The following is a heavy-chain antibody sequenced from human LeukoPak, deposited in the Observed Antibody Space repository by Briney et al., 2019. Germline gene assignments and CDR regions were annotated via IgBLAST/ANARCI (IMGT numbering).Heavy chain of an antibody. D-gene: IGHD6-6*01. CDR3: ARDSPPARPYYYYYYMDV. J-gene: IGHJ6*03. V-gene: IGHV3-48*01. Sequence: GGSLRLSCAASGFTFSTYSMNWVRQAPGKGLEWLSYISSSSGTIYYADSVKGRFTISRDNSKNTLYLQMNSLRAEDTAVYYCARDSPPARPYYYYYYMDVWGKGTTVTVSS. CDR1: GFTFSTYS. CDR2: ISSSSGTI.